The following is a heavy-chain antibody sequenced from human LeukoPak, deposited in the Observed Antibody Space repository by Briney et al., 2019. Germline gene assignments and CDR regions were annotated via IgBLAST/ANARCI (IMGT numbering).Heavy chain of an antibody. V-gene: IGHV1-46*01. J-gene: IGHJ5*02. Sequence: GASVTVSYKASGYTFTIYYIHWVRQAPGQGLAWVGIINPSGGSTNYAQNFQGRVTMTRDTSTSTVYMELSSLRSEDTAVYYCARDTNPIVVVPAANNWFDPWGQGTLVTVSS. D-gene: IGHD2-2*01. CDR3: ARDTNPIVVVPAANNWFDP. CDR2: INPSGGST. CDR1: GYTFTIYY.